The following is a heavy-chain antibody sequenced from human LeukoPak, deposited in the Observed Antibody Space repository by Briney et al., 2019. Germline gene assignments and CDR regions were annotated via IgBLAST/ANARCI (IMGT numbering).Heavy chain of an antibody. CDR3: AREDRFSSIAARRSNVNWFDP. CDR1: AGSISSGGYY. J-gene: IGHJ5*02. D-gene: IGHD6-6*01. CDR2: IYYSGST. V-gene: IGHV4-31*03. Sequence: PSETLSLTCTVSAGSISSGGYYWSWIRQHPGKGLESIGYIYYSGSTYYNPSLKSRVTISVDTSKNQFSLKLSSVTAADTAVYYCAREDRFSSIAARRSNVNWFDPWGQGTLVIVSS.